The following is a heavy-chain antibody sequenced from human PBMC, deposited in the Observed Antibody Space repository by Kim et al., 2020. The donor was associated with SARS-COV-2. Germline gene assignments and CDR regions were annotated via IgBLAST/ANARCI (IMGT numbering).Heavy chain of an antibody. V-gene: IGHV3-23*01. Sequence: GGSLRLSCAASGFTFSSYAMSWVRQAPGKGLEWVSAISGSGGSTYYADSVKGRFTISRDNSKNTLYLQMNSPRAEDTAVYYCAKDHRPSSITMVRGLTDWGQGTLVTVSS. CDR1: GFTFSSYA. J-gene: IGHJ4*02. CDR2: ISGSGGST. D-gene: IGHD3-10*01. CDR3: AKDHRPSSITMVRGLTD.